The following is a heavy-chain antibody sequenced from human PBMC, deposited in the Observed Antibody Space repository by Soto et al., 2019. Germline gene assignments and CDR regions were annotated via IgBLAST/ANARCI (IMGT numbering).Heavy chain of an antibody. J-gene: IGHJ6*02. CDR2: INHIGST. D-gene: IGHD3-10*01. CDR3: ASEPTGYGMDV. Sequence: PSETLSLTCAVSGGSLSGYYWSWIRQPPGKRLEWIGEINHIGSTNYNPSLKSRVTILVDTSKNQFSLKLSSVTAADTAVYYCASEPTGYGMDVWGQGTTVTVSS. CDR1: GGSLSGYY. V-gene: IGHV4-34*01.